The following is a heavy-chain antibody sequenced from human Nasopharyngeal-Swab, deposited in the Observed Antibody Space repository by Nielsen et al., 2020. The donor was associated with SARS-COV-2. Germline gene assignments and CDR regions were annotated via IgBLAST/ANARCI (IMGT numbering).Heavy chain of an antibody. Sequence: GESLKISCAASGFTFSDYYMSWIRQAPGKGLEWVSYISSSGSTIYYADSVKGRFTISRDNAKNSLYLQMNSLRAEDTAVYYCARGDMVRGVIQVYYYYYGMDVWGQGTTVTVSS. CDR3: ARGDMVRGVIQVYYYYYGMDV. J-gene: IGHJ6*02. CDR1: GFTFSDYY. CDR2: ISSSGSTI. D-gene: IGHD3-10*01. V-gene: IGHV3-11*01.